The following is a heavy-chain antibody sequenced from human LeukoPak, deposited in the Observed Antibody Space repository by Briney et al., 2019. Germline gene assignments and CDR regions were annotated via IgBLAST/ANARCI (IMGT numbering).Heavy chain of an antibody. D-gene: IGHD5-18*01. CDR3: AKGSWIQLWGNYFDY. Sequence: GGSLRLSCAASGFTLSSYAMSGVRQAPARGVEWVSVISGSGGSKYYADSVKGRFTNSRDNSKNPLYLQMNSLRAEDTAVYYCAKGSWIQLWGNYFDYWGQGTLVTVSS. CDR2: ISGSGGSK. J-gene: IGHJ4*02. CDR1: GFTLSSYA. V-gene: IGHV3-23*01.